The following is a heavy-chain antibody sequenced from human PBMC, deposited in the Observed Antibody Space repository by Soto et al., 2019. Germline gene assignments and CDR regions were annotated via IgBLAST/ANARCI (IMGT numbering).Heavy chain of an antibody. V-gene: IGHV4-4*07. CDR2: IYTSGST. J-gene: IGHJ6*02. CDR1: GGSISSYY. Sequence: SETLSLTCTVSGGSISSYYWSWIRQPAGKGLEWIGRIYTSGSTNYNPSLKSRVTMSVDTSKNQFSLKLSSVTAADTAVYYCAREAIEKGYYYYGMDVSGQGTTVTV. CDR3: AREAIEKGYYYYGMDV.